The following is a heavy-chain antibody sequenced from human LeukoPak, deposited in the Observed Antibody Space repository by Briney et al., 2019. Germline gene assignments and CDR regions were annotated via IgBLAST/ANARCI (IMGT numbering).Heavy chain of an antibody. Sequence: GGSLRLSCAASGFTFSNYNMNWVRQAPGKGLEWVSSISGSSSYIYYADSVKGRFTISRDNAKNSLYLQMNSLRAEDTAVYYCARDKAAGSADFDYWGQGTLVTVSS. J-gene: IGHJ4*02. CDR2: ISGSSSYI. D-gene: IGHD6-13*01. CDR3: ARDKAAGSADFDY. V-gene: IGHV3-21*01. CDR1: GFTFSNYN.